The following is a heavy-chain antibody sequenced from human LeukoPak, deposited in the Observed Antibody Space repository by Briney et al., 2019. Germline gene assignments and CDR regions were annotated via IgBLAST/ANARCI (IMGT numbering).Heavy chain of an antibody. Sequence: GGSPRPSCAASGFTFSNYDISWVRQAPGKGLEWVFSISDSGGSTNSADSVKGRFTISRDNSKNTLYLQMTNLRAADTAVYYCAKDLSRAVAADWFDPWDQGSLVTVSS. CDR1: GFTFSNYD. CDR2: ISDSGGST. J-gene: IGHJ5*02. D-gene: IGHD6-19*01. CDR3: AKDLSRAVAADWFDP. V-gene: IGHV3-23*01.